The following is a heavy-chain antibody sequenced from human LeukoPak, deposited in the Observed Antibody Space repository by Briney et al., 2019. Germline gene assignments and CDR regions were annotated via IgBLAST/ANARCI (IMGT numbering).Heavy chain of an antibody. J-gene: IGHJ4*02. CDR2: ISSSSSYI. CDR3: ATPFRVGATTWNDY. CDR1: GFTFSSYS. D-gene: IGHD1-26*01. V-gene: IGHV3-21*04. Sequence: GGSLRLSCAASGFTFSSYSMNWVRQAPGKGLEWVSSISSSSSYIYYADSVKGRFTISRDNAKNSLYLQMNSLRAEDTAVYYCATPFRVGATTWNDYWGQGTLVTVSS.